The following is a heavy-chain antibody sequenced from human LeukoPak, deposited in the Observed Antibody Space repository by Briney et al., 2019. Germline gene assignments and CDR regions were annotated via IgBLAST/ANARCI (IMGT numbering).Heavy chain of an antibody. D-gene: IGHD3-10*01. CDR1: GYIFTSYW. CDR3: ARLGPMVREGWFDP. V-gene: IGHV5-51*01. J-gene: IGHJ5*02. Sequence: GASLQISCQGSGYIFTSYWIGWGRPLPGKGLEGMGIIYPGDSDTKYSPSFQGQVTISADKSISTAYLQWSSLKAWDTAMYYRARLGPMVREGWFDPWGQGTLVTVSS. CDR2: IYPGDSDT.